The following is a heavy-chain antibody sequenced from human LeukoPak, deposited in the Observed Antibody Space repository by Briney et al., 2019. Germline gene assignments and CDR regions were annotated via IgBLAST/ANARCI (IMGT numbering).Heavy chain of an antibody. CDR3: ASLKAYYYDSSGYYYFDY. CDR1: GGSFSGYY. CDR2: INHSGST. V-gene: IGHV4-34*01. D-gene: IGHD3-22*01. J-gene: IGHJ4*02. Sequence: SETLSLTCAVYGGSFSGYYWRWIRQPPGKGLEWIGEINHSGSTNYNPSLKSRVTISVDTSKNQFSLKLSSVTAADTAVYYCASLKAYYYDSSGYYYFDYWGQGTLVTVSS.